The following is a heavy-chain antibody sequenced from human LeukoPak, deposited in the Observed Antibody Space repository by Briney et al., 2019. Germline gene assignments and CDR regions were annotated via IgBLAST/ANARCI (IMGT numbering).Heavy chain of an antibody. J-gene: IGHJ6*03. D-gene: IGHD3-10*01. CDR2: IYYSGST. CDR1: GGSISSYY. CDR3: ARAPTYYYGSGSYYLYYYYYMDV. V-gene: IGHV4-59*01. Sequence: SETLSLTCTVSGGSISSYYWSWIRQPPGKGLEWIGYIYYSGSTNYNPSLKSRVTISVDTSKNQFSLKLSSVTAADTAVYYCARAPTYYYGSGSYYLYYYYYMDVWGKGTTVTVSS.